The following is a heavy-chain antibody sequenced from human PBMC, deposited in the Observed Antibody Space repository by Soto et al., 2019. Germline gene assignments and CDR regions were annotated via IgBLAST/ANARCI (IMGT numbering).Heavy chain of an antibody. CDR3: ARHFTSYDGSGNYYYYGMDV. J-gene: IGHJ6*02. CDR1: GYSFTSYW. D-gene: IGHD3-10*01. V-gene: IGHV5-51*01. Sequence: GESLKISCKGSGYSFTSYWIGWVRQMPGKGLEWMGIIYPGDSDTRYSPSFQGQVTISADKSISTAYLQWSSLKASDTAMYYCARHFTSYDGSGNYYYYGMDVWGQGTTGTV. CDR2: IYPGDSDT.